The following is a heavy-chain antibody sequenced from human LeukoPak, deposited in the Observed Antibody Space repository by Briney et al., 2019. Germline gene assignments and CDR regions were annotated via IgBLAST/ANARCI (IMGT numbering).Heavy chain of an antibody. Sequence: PSETLSLTCTVSGGSISSGSYYWSWIRQPAGKGLEWIGRIYTSGSTSYNPSLKSRVTISVDTSKNQFSLKLSSVTAADTAVYYCAVAGRGYFDYWGQGNLVTVSS. J-gene: IGHJ4*02. CDR2: IYTSGST. CDR1: GGSISSGSYY. D-gene: IGHD3-10*01. CDR3: AVAGRGYFDY. V-gene: IGHV4-61*02.